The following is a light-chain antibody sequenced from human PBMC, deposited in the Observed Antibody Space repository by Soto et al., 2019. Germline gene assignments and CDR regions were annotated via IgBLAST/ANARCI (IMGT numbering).Light chain of an antibody. CDR3: QNYDSAPRT. J-gene: IGKJ1*01. CDR2: AAS. CDR1: QGIRNY. Sequence: DIQMTQSPSSLSASVGDRVTITCRASQGIRNYLAWYQHKPGKVPKLLIYAASTLQSGVPSRFSGSRSGTDFTLTISSLQPEDVATYYCQNYDSAPRTFGQGTKVEIK. V-gene: IGKV1-27*01.